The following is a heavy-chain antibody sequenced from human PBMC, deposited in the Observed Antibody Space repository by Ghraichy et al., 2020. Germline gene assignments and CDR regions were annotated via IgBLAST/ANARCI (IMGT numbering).Heavy chain of an antibody. CDR2: ISSSSSTI. D-gene: IGHD5-18*01. CDR1: GFTFSSYS. J-gene: IGHJ4*02. V-gene: IGHV3-48*01. Sequence: GSLRLSCAASGFTFSSYSMNWVRQAPGKGLEWVSYISSSSSTIYYADSVKGRFTISRDNAKNSLYLQMNSLRAEDTAVYYCARARRRDTAMVSPLDYWGQGTLVTVSS. CDR3: ARARRRDTAMVSPLDY.